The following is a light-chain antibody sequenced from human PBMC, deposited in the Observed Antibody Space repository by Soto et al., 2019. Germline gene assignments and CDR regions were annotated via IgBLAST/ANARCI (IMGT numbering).Light chain of an antibody. CDR3: QQYGDSLLT. J-gene: IGKJ4*01. CDR1: QSVSSSY. V-gene: IGKV3-20*01. Sequence: ENVLTQSPGTLSLSPGERATLSCRASQSVSSSYLAWYQQKPGQTPRLLIYHASNRATGIPDRFSGSGSGTDFTLTISRLEPEDFEVYYCQQYGDSLLTFGGGTKVEIK. CDR2: HAS.